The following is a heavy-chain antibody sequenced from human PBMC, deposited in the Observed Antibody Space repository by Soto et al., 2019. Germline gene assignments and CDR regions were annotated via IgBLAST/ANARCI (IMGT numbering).Heavy chain of an antibody. V-gene: IGHV1-69*13. J-gene: IGHJ6*02. D-gene: IGHD3-3*01. Sequence: YSVKVSCKASGGTFSSYAISWVRQAPGQGLEWMGGIIPIFGTANYAQKFQGRVTITADESTSTAYMELSSLRSEDTAVYYCARDGFWSGYGMDVWGQGNPVTVYS. CDR2: IIPIFGTA. CDR3: ARDGFWSGYGMDV. CDR1: GGTFSSYA.